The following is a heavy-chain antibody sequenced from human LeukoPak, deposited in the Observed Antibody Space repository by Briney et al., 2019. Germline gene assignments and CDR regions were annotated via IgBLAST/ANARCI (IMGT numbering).Heavy chain of an antibody. CDR1: GFTFSDYY. D-gene: IGHD6-13*01. Sequence: GGSLRLSCAASGFTFSDYYMSWVRQAPGKGVEWVSYISSSGITIYYADSVKGRFTISRDNVKNLLYLQMNSLRAEDTAVYYCARDLGSSSRNFDYWGQGTLVTVSS. CDR3: ARDLGSSSRNFDY. V-gene: IGHV3-11*04. CDR2: ISSSGITI. J-gene: IGHJ4*02.